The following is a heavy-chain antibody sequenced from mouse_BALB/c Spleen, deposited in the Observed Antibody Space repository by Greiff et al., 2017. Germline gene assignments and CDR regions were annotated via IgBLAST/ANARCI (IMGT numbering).Heavy chain of an antibody. CDR3: TRDYYAMDY. J-gene: IGHJ4*01. V-gene: IGHV1-69*02. Sequence: QVQLQQSGAELVRPGASVKLSCKASGYTFTSYWINWVKQRPGQGLEWIGNIYPSDSYTNYNQKFKDKATLTVDKSSSTAYMQLSSPTSEDSAVYYCTRDYYAMDYWGQGTSVTVSS. CDR2: IYPSDSYT. CDR1: GYTFTSYW.